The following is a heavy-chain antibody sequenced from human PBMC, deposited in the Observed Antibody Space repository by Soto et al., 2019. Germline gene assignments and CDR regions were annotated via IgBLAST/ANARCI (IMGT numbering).Heavy chain of an antibody. D-gene: IGHD3-10*01. Sequence: EVQLLESGGGLVQPGGSLRLSCAASGFTFSNYAMTWVRQAPGKGLEWVSTMSGTAGNTYYADSVKGRFTISRDNSKNTLYLHMNSLRAEDTAVYYCAKKYYFGSGSSVFYFDYWGQGTLVTVSS. J-gene: IGHJ4*02. CDR1: GFTFSNYA. CDR2: MSGTAGNT. V-gene: IGHV3-23*01. CDR3: AKKYYFGSGSSVFYFDY.